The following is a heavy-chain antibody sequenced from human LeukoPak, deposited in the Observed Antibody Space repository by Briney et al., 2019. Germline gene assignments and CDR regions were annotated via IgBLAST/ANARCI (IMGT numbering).Heavy chain of an antibody. CDR1: GGSFSSYY. CDR3: ASTEWNYAR. D-gene: IGHD1-7*01. CDR2: IHYSGST. V-gene: IGHV4-59*08. Sequence: SETLSLTCTVSGGSFSSYYWRWMRQSPGKGLEWIGYIHYSGSTNYNPSLKSRVTISLDTSKNQFSLQLSSVTAADTAVYYCASTEWNYARWGQGTLVTVSS. J-gene: IGHJ4*02.